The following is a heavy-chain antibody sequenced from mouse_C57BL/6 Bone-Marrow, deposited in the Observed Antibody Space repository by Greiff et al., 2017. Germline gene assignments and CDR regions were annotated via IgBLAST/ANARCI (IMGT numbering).Heavy chain of an antibody. CDR3: ARYTTVVAPFDY. CDR2: IYPGDGDT. D-gene: IGHD1-1*01. J-gene: IGHJ2*01. CDR1: GYAFSSSW. Sequence: VKLQESGPELVKPGASVKISCKASGYAFSSSWMNWVKQRPGKGLEWIGRIYPGDGDTNYNGKFKGKATLTADKSSSTAYMQLSSLTSEDSAVYFCARYTTVVAPFDYWGQGTTLTVST. V-gene: IGHV1-82*01.